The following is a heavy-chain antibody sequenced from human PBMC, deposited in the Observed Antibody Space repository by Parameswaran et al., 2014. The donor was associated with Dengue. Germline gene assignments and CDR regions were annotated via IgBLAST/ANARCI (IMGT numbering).Heavy chain of an antibody. CDR3: AKNIVKYYDFWSGFLPDDAFDI. V-gene: IGHV3-23*01. D-gene: IGHD3-3*01. CDR2: ISGSGGST. J-gene: IGHJ3*02. Sequence: WIRQPQEGLEWVSAISGSGGSTYYADSVKGRFTISRDNSKNTLYLQMNSLRAEDTAVYYCAKNIVKYYDFWSGFLPDDAFDIWGQGTMVTVSS.